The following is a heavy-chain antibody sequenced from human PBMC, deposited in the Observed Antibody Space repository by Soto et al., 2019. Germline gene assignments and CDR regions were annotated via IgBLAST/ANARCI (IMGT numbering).Heavy chain of an antibody. CDR3: ARQGGPTHGLDI. CDR2: IYYSGSM. CDR1: GGSISSSGYY. Sequence: SETLSLTCTVSGGSISSSGYYWGWIRQPPGKGLEWIGSIYYSGSMSYTPSLKSRVTISVDTSKNQFSLKLSSVTAADTAVYYCARQGGPTHGLDIWGQGTMVTVSS. J-gene: IGHJ3*02. V-gene: IGHV4-39*01. D-gene: IGHD2-8*01.